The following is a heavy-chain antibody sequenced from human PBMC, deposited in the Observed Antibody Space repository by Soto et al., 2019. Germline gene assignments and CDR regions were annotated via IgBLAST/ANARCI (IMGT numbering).Heavy chain of an antibody. CDR2: INPNSGGT. CDR1: GYTFTGYY. V-gene: IGHV1-2*04. D-gene: IGHD3-22*01. Sequence: ASVQVSCKASGYTFTGYYMHWVRQAPGQGLEWMGWINPNSGGTNYAQKFQGWVTMTRDTSISTAYMELSRLRSDDTAVYYCARDHSPLHNYYDSSGYQHYYYGMDVWGQGTTVTVSS. CDR3: ARDHSPLHNYYDSSGYQHYYYGMDV. J-gene: IGHJ6*02.